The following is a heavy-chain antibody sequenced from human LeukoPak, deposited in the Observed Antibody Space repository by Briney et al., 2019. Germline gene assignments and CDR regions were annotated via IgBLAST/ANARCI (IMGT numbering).Heavy chain of an antibody. CDR1: GFTFSSYG. J-gene: IGHJ3*02. D-gene: IGHD3-22*01. V-gene: IGHV3-23*01. Sequence: GGTLRLSCAASGFTFSSYGMSWVRQAPGKGLEWVSAISGSGGSTYYADSVKGRFTISRDNSKNTLYLQMNSLRAEDTAVYYCARDGYSGAFDIWGQGTMVTVSS. CDR3: ARDGYSGAFDI. CDR2: ISGSGGST.